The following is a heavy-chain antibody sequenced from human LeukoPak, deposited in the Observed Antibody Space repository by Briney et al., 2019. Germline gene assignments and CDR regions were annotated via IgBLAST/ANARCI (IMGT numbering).Heavy chain of an antibody. D-gene: IGHD2-2*01. J-gene: IGHJ4*02. CDR2: INHSGST. CDR3: ARGRNLIVPAAKYLFDY. CDR1: GGSFSGYY. Sequence: TETLSLTCAVYGGSFSGYYWSWIRQSPGKGLEWIGEINHSGSTNYNPSLKSRVTISVDTSKNQFSLKLSSVTAADTAVYYCARGRNLIVPAAKYLFDYWGQGTLVTVSS. V-gene: IGHV4-34*01.